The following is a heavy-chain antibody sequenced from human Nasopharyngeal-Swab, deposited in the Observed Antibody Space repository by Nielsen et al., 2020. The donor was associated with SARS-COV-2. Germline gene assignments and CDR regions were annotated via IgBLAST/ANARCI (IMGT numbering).Heavy chain of an antibody. CDR3: ARGGVVVAASLDV. Sequence: GESLKISCAASGFTFSSYDMHWVRQATGKGLEWVSAIGTAGDTYYPGSVKGRFTISRENAKNSLYLQMNSLRAEDTAVYYCARGGVVVAASLDVWGQGTTVTVSS. CDR1: GFTFSSYD. CDR2: IGTAGDT. D-gene: IGHD2-15*01. V-gene: IGHV3-13*01. J-gene: IGHJ6*02.